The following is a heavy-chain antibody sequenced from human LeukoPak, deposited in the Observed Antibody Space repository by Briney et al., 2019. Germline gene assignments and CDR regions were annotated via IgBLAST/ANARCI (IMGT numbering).Heavy chain of an antibody. D-gene: IGHD5-24*01. V-gene: IGHV4-34*01. CDR3: AKTADGYYYYYGMDV. J-gene: IGHJ6*02. CDR2: INHSGST. CDR1: GGSFSGYY. Sequence: SETLSLTCAVYGGSFSGYYWSWIRQPPGKGLEWIGEINHSGSTNYNPSLKSRVTILVDTSKNQFSLKLSSVTAADTAVYYCAKTADGYYYYYGMDVWGQGTTVTVSS.